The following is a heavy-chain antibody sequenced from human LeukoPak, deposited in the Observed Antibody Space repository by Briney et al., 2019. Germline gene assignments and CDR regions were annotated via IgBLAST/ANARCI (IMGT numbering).Heavy chain of an antibody. V-gene: IGHV3-48*01. CDR1: GFTFSSHS. D-gene: IGHD3-22*01. J-gene: IGHJ4*02. CDR2: ISSSSSTI. CDR3: ARGAYYYED. Sequence: GGSLRLSRAASGFTFSSHSMNWVRQAPGKGLEWVSYISSSSSTIYYADSVKGRFTISRDNAKNSLYLQMNSLRAEDTAVYYCARGAYYYEDWGQGTLVTVSS.